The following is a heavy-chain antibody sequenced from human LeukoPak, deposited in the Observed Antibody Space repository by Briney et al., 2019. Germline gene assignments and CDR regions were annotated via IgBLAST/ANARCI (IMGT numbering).Heavy chain of an antibody. Sequence: PGGSLRLSCAASGFTFSSYWMSWVRQAPGKGLEWVSSISDAGDTTRHADSVKGRFTISRDNSKNTLYLQMSSLSAADTAVYYCAKQLYSNGYRWFDPWGQGTLVTVSS. J-gene: IGHJ5*02. D-gene: IGHD3-22*01. CDR3: AKQLYSNGYRWFDP. CDR1: GFTFSSYW. V-gene: IGHV3-23*01. CDR2: ISDAGDTT.